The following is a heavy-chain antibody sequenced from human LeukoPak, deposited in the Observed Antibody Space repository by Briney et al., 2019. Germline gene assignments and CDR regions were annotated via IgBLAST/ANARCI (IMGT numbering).Heavy chain of an antibody. CDR3: AREAGY. CDR2: IYYNGST. V-gene: IGHV4-31*03. CDR1: GGSNSRGGYY. J-gene: IGHJ4*02. D-gene: IGHD6-19*01. Sequence: SQTLSLTCTFSGGSNSRGGYYGSWLRQHPGKGLEWLGHIYYNGSTYYNPSLKSRVTISVDTSKNQFSLKLSSVTAADTAVYYCAREAGYWGQGTLVTVSS.